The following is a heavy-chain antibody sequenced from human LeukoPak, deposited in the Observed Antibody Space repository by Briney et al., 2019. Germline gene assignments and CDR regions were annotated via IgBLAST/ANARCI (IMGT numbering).Heavy chain of an antibody. D-gene: IGHD5-12*01. CDR1: GFTFSSYG. J-gene: IGHJ4*02. V-gene: IGHV3-30*02. CDR2: IRYDGSNK. Sequence: PGGSLRLSCAASGFTFSSYGMHWVRQAPGKGLEWVAFIRYDGSNKYYADSVKGRFTISRDNSKNTLYLQMNSLRAEDTAVYYCAKELWLRATPDFDYWGQGTLVTVSS. CDR3: AKELWLRATPDFDY.